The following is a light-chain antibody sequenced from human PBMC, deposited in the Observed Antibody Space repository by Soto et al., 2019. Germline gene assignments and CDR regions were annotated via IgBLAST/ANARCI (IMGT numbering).Light chain of an antibody. CDR2: GAS. CDR1: QRVSSIY. J-gene: IGKJ3*01. CDR3: QQYGSSFT. V-gene: IGKV3-20*01. Sequence: EIVLTQSPGTLSLSPGERATLSCRASQRVSSIYLAWYQQKPGQAPRLLIYGASSRATGIPDRFRGSGSGTDFTLTISRLEPEDFAVYYCQQYGSSFTFGPGTKVDIK.